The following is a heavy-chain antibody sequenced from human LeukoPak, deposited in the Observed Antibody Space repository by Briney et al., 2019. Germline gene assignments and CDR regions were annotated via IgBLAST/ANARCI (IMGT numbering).Heavy chain of an antibody. CDR1: GASFSGYY. V-gene: IGHV4-34*01. D-gene: IGHD3-16*01. CDR2: INHSGST. J-gene: IGHJ4*02. Sequence: SETLSLTCAVYGASFSGYYWSWVRQPPGKGLEWIGEINHSGSTNYNPSLKSRVTISVDTSKNQFSLKLSSVTAADTAVYYCARNRLGSDYWGQGTLVTVSS. CDR3: ARNRLGSDY.